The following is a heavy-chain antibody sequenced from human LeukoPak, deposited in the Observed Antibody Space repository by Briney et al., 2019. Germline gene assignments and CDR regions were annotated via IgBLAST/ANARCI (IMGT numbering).Heavy chain of an antibody. V-gene: IGHV4-59*12. CDR2: IYYSGST. CDR3: ARRKIMITFGGVIANGAYDY. J-gene: IGHJ4*02. D-gene: IGHD3-16*02. Sequence: SETLSLTCTVSGGSISSYYWSWIRQPPGKGLEWIGYIYYSGSTNYNPSLKSRVTISVDTSKNQFSLKLSSVTAADTAVYYCARRKIMITFGGVIANGAYDYWGQGTLVTVSS. CDR1: GGSISSYY.